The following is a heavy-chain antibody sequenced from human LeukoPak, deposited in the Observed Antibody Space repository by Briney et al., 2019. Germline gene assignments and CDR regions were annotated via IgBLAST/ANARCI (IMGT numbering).Heavy chain of an antibody. Sequence: PGGSLRLSCAASGFIFGDYAMHWVRQAPGKGLEWVAAIAFDDTDRYYIDSVKGRFTISRDDSKNTLYLHMTSLRAENTAVYYCTNSDDYGDYWGQGTPVTVSS. CDR3: TNSDDYGDY. CDR2: IAFDDTDR. V-gene: IGHV3-30*04. CDR1: GFIFGDYA. J-gene: IGHJ4*02.